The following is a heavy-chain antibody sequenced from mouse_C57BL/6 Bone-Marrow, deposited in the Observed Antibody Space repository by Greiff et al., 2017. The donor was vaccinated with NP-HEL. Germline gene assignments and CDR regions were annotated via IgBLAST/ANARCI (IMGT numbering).Heavy chain of an antibody. D-gene: IGHD2-3*01. J-gene: IGHJ3*01. Sequence: QVQLQQPGAELVKPGASVKLSCKASGYTFTSYWMHWVKQRPGQGLEWIGMIHPNSGSTNYNEKFKSKATLTVDKSSSTAYMQLSSLTSEDSAVYYCARNAGGYFFAYWGQGTLVTVSA. CDR3: ARNAGGYFFAY. V-gene: IGHV1-64*01. CDR2: IHPNSGST. CDR1: GYTFTSYW.